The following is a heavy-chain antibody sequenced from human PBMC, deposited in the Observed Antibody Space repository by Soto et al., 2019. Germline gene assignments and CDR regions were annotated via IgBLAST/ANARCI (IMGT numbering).Heavy chain of an antibody. CDR3: ARGYWVEGYGAGTYFDY. Sequence: EVLLVQSGGGLVQPRGSLRLSCAPSGLSVTSIYMAWVRQAPGKGLEWVSVIYSGSTTHHADSVKGRFTISRDSSSNTLYLQMSSLRVEDTALYYCARGYWVEGYGAGTYFDYWGQGTLVTVSS. CDR1: GLSVTSIY. D-gene: IGHD2-15*01. CDR2: IYSGSTT. J-gene: IGHJ4*02. V-gene: IGHV3-66*01.